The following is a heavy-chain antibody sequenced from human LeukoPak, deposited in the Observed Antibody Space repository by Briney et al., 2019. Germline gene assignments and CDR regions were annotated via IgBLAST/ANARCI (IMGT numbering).Heavy chain of an antibody. J-gene: IGHJ4*02. V-gene: IGHV1-18*01. CDR3: ARENDYYDRSGYYI. CDR1: GYTFTSYG. D-gene: IGHD3-22*01. CDR2: ISAYNGNT. Sequence: ASVKVSCKASGYTFTSYGISWVRQAPGQGLEWMGWISAYNGNTNYAQKLQGRVTMTTDTSTSTAYMELRSLRSDDTAVYYCARENDYYDRSGYYIWGQGTLVTVSS.